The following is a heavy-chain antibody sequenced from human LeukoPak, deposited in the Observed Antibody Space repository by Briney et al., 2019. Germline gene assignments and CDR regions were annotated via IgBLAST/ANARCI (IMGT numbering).Heavy chain of an antibody. V-gene: IGHV4-34*01. Sequence: PSETLSLTCAVYGGSFGGYYWSWIRQPPGKGLEWIGEINHSGSTNYNPSLKSRVTISVDTSKNQFSLKLSSVTAADTAVYYCARGRGVFWSGYYSDYWGQGTLVTVSS. CDR3: ARGRGVFWSGYYSDY. CDR2: INHSGST. D-gene: IGHD3-3*01. J-gene: IGHJ4*02. CDR1: GGSFGGYY.